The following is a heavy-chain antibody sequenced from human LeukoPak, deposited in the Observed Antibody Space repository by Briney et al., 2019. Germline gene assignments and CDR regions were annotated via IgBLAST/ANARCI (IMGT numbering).Heavy chain of an antibody. CDR1: GFSFSSHW. CDR3: ASFGISWRSSY. D-gene: IGHD2-21*01. Sequence: GGSLRLSCAASGFSFSSHWVHWVRQAPGKGLVWVSRISDDGSYTSNVDSVKGRSTISRDNVNNMLYLHMNSLRAEDTAVYYCASFGISWRSSYWGQGTLVTVSS. J-gene: IGHJ4*02. CDR2: ISDDGSYT. V-gene: IGHV3-74*01.